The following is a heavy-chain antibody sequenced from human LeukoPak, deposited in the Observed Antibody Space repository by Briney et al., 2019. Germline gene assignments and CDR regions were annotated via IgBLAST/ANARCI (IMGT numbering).Heavy chain of an antibody. V-gene: IGHV3-7*04. CDR1: GFTFSSCW. Sequence: PGGSLRLSCAASGFTFSSCWMSWVRQAPGKGLEWVANIKQDVSEKYYVDSVKGRFTISRDNAKNSLYLQMSSLRAEDTAVYYCARFRGSYFDYWGQGTLVSVSS. J-gene: IGHJ4*02. CDR3: ARFRGSYFDY. D-gene: IGHD1-26*01. CDR2: IKQDVSEK.